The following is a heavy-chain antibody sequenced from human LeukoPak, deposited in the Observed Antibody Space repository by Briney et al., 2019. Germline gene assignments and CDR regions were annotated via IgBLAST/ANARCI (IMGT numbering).Heavy chain of an antibody. V-gene: IGHV3-48*03. Sequence: PGGSLRLSCAASGFTFGSYEMNWVRQAPGKGLEWVSYISSSGSTIYYADSVKGRFTISRDNAKNSLYLQMNSLRAEDTAVYYCARDTALVPKDYWGQGTLVTVSS. CDR3: ARDTALVPKDY. D-gene: IGHD6-13*01. CDR1: GFTFGSYE. J-gene: IGHJ4*02. CDR2: ISSSGSTI.